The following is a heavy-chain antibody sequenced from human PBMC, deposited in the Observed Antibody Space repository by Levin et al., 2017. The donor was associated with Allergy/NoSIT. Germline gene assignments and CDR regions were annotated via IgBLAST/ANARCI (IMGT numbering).Heavy chain of an antibody. CDR2: ITTYTGNT. CDR1: GYTFSNYG. J-gene: IGHJ5*02. Sequence: ASVKVSCKASGYTFSNYGLIWVRQAPGQGLEFMGWITTYTGNTKYAQKLQGRVTMTTDTSTSTAYLELRSLTSDDTAVYYCARFYDSSDYRGWFDPWGQGTLVTVSS. V-gene: IGHV1-18*01. D-gene: IGHD3-22*01. CDR3: ARFYDSSDYRGWFDP.